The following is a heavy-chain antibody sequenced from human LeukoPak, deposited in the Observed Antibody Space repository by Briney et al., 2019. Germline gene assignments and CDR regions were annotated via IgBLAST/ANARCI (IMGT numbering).Heavy chain of an antibody. CDR1: GFTFSTYW. V-gene: IGHV3-74*03. D-gene: IGHD3-9*01. CDR3: ARDADWYGQFYDY. Sequence: GGSLRLSCEASGFTFSTYWMHWVRQAPGKGLVCVSRISGDEVVRKYADSVRGRFTISRVNAKNTLYLQMDSLRAEDTAVYYCARDADWYGQFYDYWGQGTLVTVSS. CDR2: ISGDEVVR. J-gene: IGHJ4*02.